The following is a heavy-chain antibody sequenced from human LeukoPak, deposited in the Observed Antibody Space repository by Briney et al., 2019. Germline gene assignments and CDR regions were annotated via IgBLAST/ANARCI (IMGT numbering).Heavy chain of an antibody. D-gene: IGHD6-6*01. V-gene: IGHV1-69*05. CDR1: GGTFSSYA. J-gene: IGHJ6*03. Sequence: GASVKVSCKASGGTFSSYAISWVRQAPGQGLEWMGRIIPIFGTANYAQKFQGRVTITTDESTSTAYMELSSLRSEDTAVYYCARGSSSSASYYYYYMDVWGKGTTVTVSS. CDR2: IIPIFGTA. CDR3: ARGSSSSASYYYYYMDV.